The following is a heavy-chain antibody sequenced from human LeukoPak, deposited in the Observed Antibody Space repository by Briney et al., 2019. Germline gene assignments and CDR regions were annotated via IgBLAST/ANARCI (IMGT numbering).Heavy chain of an antibody. CDR3: ARLGYCSGGSCYYLDY. Sequence: SETLSLTCNASGGSISSYYWSWIRQPPGKGLEWIGYIYYSGSTNYNPSLKSRVTISVDTSKNQFSLKLSSVAAADTAVYYCARLGYCSGGSCYYLDYWGQGTLVTVSS. CDR1: GGSISSYY. D-gene: IGHD2-15*01. CDR2: IYYSGST. V-gene: IGHV4-59*01. J-gene: IGHJ4*02.